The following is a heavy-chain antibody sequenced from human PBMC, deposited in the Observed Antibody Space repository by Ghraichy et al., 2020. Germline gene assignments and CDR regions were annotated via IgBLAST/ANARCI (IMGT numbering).Heavy chain of an antibody. CDR1: GGSISSGGYS. CDR2: IYHSGST. J-gene: IGHJ3*01. CDR3: ARDSWSPKRYYDSSGYLVRAFDL. D-gene: IGHD3-22*01. V-gene: IGHV4-30-2*01. Sequence: SLNISCAVSGGSISSGGYSWSWIRQPPGKGLEWIGYIYHSGSTYYNPSLKSRVTISVDRSKNQFSLKLSSVTAADTAVYYCARDSWSPKRYYDSSGYLVRAFDLWGQGTMVTVSS.